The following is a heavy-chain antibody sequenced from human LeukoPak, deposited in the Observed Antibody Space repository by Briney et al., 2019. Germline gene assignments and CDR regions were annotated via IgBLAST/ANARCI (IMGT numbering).Heavy chain of an antibody. V-gene: IGHV3-30*04. J-gene: IGHJ4*02. D-gene: IGHD6-19*01. CDR1: GFTFSNYA. CDR3: AKGKDDSSGWYFFY. CDR2: VFFDGTIQ. Sequence: GRSLRLSCAASGFTFSNYAMHWVRQAPGKGLEWVAVVFFDGTIQYYADAVKGRFTISRDNSKNTLYLQMNSLRAEDTAVYYCAKGKDDSSGWYFFYWGQGTLVTVSS.